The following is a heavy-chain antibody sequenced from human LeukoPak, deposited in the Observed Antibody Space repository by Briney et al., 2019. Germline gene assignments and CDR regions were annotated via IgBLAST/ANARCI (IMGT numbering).Heavy chain of an antibody. CDR1: GGSVSSGSYY. V-gene: IGHV4-61*01. CDR3: ASLYSSGWFRFDY. J-gene: IGHJ4*02. CDR2: IYYSGST. D-gene: IGHD6-19*01. Sequence: SETLSLTCTVSGGSVSSGSYYWSWIRQPPGTGLEWIGYIYYSGSTNYNPSLKSRVTISVDTSKNQFSLKLSSVTAADTAVYYCASLYSSGWFRFDYWGQGTLVTVSS.